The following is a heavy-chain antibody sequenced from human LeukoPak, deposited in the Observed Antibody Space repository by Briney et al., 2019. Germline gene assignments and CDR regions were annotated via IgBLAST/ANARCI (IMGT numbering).Heavy chain of an antibody. CDR1: GGSISSYY. J-gene: IGHJ4*02. Sequence: SETLSLTCTVSGGSISSYYWSWIRQPPGKGLEWIGYIYYSGSTNYNPSLKGRVTISVDTSKNQFSLKLSSVTAADTAVYYCGGGYSGYTVDYWGQGTLVTVSS. V-gene: IGHV4-59*01. CDR3: GGGYSGYTVDY. CDR2: IYYSGST. D-gene: IGHD5-12*01.